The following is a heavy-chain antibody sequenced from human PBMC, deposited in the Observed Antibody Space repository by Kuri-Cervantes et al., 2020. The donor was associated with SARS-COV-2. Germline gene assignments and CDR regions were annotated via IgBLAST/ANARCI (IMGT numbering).Heavy chain of an antibody. V-gene: IGHV3-15*01. CDR2: IKSKTDGGTT. CDR3: TTAGSN. D-gene: IGHD3-10*01. Sequence: WICQPPGWGVEWVGRIKSKTDGGTTDYAAPVKGRLTISRDDSKNTLYLQMNSLKTEDTAVYYCTTAGSNWGQGTLVTVSS. J-gene: IGHJ4*02.